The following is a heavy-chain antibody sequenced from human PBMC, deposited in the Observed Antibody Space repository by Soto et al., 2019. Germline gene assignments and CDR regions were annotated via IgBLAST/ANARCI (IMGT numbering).Heavy chain of an antibody. CDR2: INHSGST. Sequence: SETLSLTCAVYGGSFSGYYWSWIRQPPGKGLEWIGEINHSGSTNYNPSLKSRVTISVGTSKNQFSLKLSSVTAADTAVYYCARGKWELLYDYWGQGTLVTVSS. CDR1: GGSFSGYY. CDR3: ARGKWELLYDY. V-gene: IGHV4-34*01. J-gene: IGHJ4*02. D-gene: IGHD1-26*01.